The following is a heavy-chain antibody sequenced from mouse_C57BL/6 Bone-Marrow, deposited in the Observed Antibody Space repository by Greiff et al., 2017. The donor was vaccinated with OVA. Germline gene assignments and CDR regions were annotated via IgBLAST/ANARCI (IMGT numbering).Heavy chain of an antibody. CDR2: INPYNGGT. CDR3: ARCGTYFDV. Sequence: EVQLQQSGPVLVKPGASVKMSCKASGYTFTDYYMNWVKQSHGKSLEWIGVINPYNGGTSYNQKFKGKATLTVDKSSSTAYMELNSLTSEDSAVYYCARCGTYFDVWGTGTTVTVSS. J-gene: IGHJ1*03. CDR1: GYTFTDYY. V-gene: IGHV1-19*01.